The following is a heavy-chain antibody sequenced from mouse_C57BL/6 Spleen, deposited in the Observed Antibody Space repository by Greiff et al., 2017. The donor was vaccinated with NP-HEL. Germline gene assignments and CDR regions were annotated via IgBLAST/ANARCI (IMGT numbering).Heavy chain of an antibody. Sequence: VQLQQSGPELVKPGASVKISCKASGYTFTDYYMNWVKQSHGKSLEWIGDINPNNGGTSYNQKFKGKATLTVDKSSSTAYMESRSLTSEDSAVYYCARDVSFDYWGQGTTLTVS. CDR2: INPNNGGT. CDR3: ARDVSFDY. V-gene: IGHV1-26*01. J-gene: IGHJ2*01. CDR1: GYTFTDYY.